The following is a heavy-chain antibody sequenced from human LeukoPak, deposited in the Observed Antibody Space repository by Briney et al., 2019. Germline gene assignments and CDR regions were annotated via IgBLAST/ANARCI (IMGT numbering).Heavy chain of an antibody. V-gene: IGHV1-46*01. D-gene: IGHD5-24*01. Sequence: ASVKVSCKASGYTFTTYYINWVRQAPGQGLEWMGIINPSVGNTIYAQQFQGRVTMTGDTSTSTVYMELSSLRSEDTAFYYCATDHSMANTAWWFDPWGQGTLVTVSS. CDR2: INPSVGNT. CDR3: ATDHSMANTAWWFDP. CDR1: GYTFTTYY. J-gene: IGHJ5*02.